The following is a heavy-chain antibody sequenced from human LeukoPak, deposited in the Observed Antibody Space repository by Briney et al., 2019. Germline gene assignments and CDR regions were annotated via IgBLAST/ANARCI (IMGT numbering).Heavy chain of an antibody. CDR2: IKQDGSEK. CDR3: ARDVDYANPRHDY. CDR1: GFTFSNYW. D-gene: IGHD4/OR15-4a*01. J-gene: IGHJ4*02. Sequence: GGSLRLSCAASGFTFSNYWMTWVRQAPGKGLEWVANIKQDGSEKYYVDSVKGRFTISRDNAKNSLFLQMNSLRAEDTAVYYCARDVDYANPRHDYWGQGTLVTVSS. V-gene: IGHV3-7*01.